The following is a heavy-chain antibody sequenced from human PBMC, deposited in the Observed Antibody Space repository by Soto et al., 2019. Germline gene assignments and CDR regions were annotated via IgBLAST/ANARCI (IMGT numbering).Heavy chain of an antibody. V-gene: IGHV1-18*01. J-gene: IGHJ6*02. CDR1: GYTFTSYG. CDR2: ISAYNGNT. D-gene: IGHD2-15*01. Sequence: ASVKVSCKASGYTFTSYGISWVRQDPGHGLEWMGWISAYNGNTNYAQKLQGRVTMTTDTSTSTAYMELRSLRSDDTAVYYCARGMSSLRGGYYYYGMDVWGQGTTVTVSS. CDR3: ARGMSSLRGGYYYYGMDV.